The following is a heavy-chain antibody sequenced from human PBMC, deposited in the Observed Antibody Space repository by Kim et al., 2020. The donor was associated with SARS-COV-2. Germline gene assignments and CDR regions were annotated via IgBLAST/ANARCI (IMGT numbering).Heavy chain of an antibody. J-gene: IGHJ4*02. Sequence: SETLSLTCAVYGGSFSGYYWSWIRQPPGKGLEWIGEINHSGSTNYNPSLKSRVTISVDTSKNQFSLKLSSVTAADTAVYYCARGHTGISVAAADTSLDFDYWGQGTLVTVSS. CDR2: INHSGST. D-gene: IGHD6-13*01. CDR3: ARGHTGISVAAADTSLDFDY. V-gene: IGHV4-34*01. CDR1: GGSFSGYY.